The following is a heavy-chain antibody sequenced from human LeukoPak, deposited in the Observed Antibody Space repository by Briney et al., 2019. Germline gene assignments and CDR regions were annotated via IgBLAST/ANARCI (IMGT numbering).Heavy chain of an antibody. V-gene: IGHV1-2*02. D-gene: IGHD6-19*01. CDR2: INPNSGGT. CDR1: GYTFTGYY. CDR3: AREKTGIAVAGKGGVEFDAFDI. Sequence: GASVKVSCKASGYTFTGYYMHWVRQAPGQGLEWMGWINPNSGGTNYAQKFQGRVTMTRDTSISTAYMELSRLRSDDTAVYYCAREKTGIAVAGKGGVEFDAFDIWGQGTMVTVSS. J-gene: IGHJ3*02.